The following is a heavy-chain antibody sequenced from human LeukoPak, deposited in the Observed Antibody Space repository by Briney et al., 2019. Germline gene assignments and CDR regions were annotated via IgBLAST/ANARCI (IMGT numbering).Heavy chain of an antibody. CDR3: ARGPAANSGNYYVGDY. V-gene: IGHV3-74*01. J-gene: IGHJ4*02. D-gene: IGHD1-26*01. CDR1: GFTFSRSW. Sequence: PGGSLRLSCAASGFTFSRSWMHWVRQAPGKGLVWVSRINDDGSTTSYADSVKGRFTISRDNAKNTLYLQMNSLRAEDTAVYYCARGPAANSGNYYVGDYWGQGTLVTASS. CDR2: INDDGSTT.